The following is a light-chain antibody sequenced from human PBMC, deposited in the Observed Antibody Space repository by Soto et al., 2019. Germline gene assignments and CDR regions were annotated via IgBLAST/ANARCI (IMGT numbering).Light chain of an antibody. CDR2: GAS. V-gene: IGKV3-15*01. CDR1: QSRSSY. CDR3: QQYDNWPP. Sequence: VLTQSPPTLSLSPGERATICCSASQSRSSYLAWYQQKPGHAPRLLIHGASTRAAGIPARLSGSWSGTEFTLTISSLQSEDFAVCYCQQYDNWPPFGQGTKVDIK. J-gene: IGKJ1*01.